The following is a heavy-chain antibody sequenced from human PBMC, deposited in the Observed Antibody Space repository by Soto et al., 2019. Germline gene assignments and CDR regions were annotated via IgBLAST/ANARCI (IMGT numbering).Heavy chain of an antibody. Sequence: QVQLQESGPGLVKPSQTLSLTCTVSGGSISSGDYYWSWVRQPPGKGLEWVGYIYYNGNTYYNPSLKSRVAISLDTSKNQFSLTLSSVTAADTAVYYCASYGSSFDYWGQGTLVTVSS. J-gene: IGHJ4*02. CDR2: IYYNGNT. CDR1: GGSISSGDYY. CDR3: ASYGSSFDY. D-gene: IGHD4-17*01. V-gene: IGHV4-30-4*08.